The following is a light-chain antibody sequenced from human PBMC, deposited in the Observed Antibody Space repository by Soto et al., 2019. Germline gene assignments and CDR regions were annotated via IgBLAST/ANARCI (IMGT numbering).Light chain of an antibody. Sequence: QSVLTQPPSVSAAPGQKVTISCSGSSSNIGNNYVSWYQQLPGTAPKLLIYDNNKRPSGIPDRFSGSKSGTSATLDITGLQTGDDADYYCGTWDSSLSAYVFGTGTKLTVL. CDR3: GTWDSSLSAYV. J-gene: IGLJ1*01. CDR2: DNN. CDR1: SSNIGNNY. V-gene: IGLV1-51*01.